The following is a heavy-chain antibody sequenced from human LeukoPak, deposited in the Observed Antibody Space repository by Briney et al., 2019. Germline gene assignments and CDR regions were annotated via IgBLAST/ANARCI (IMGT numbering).Heavy chain of an antibody. CDR3: ARREGFCKGGTCYLDF. CDR2: INTDGSST. CDR1: GLTFSSYW. D-gene: IGHD2-15*01. V-gene: IGHV3-74*01. J-gene: IGHJ4*02. Sequence: GGSLRLSCAAPGLTFSSYWMHWVRQAPGKGLVWVSRINTDGSSTTYADSVKGRFTISRDNVKNTLYLQMNSLRAEDTAVYYCARREGFCKGGTCYLDFWGQGTLVTVSS.